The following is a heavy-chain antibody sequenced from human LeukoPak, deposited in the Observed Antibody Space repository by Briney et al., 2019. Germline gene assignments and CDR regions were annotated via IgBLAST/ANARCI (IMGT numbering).Heavy chain of an antibody. Sequence: PPETLSLTCTVSGGSISSYYWSWIRQPPGKGLEGIGYIYYSGSTNYNPSLKSRVTLSVDTSKNQFSLKLSSVTAADTAVYYCARSRNYYDTSGYYSFDYWGQGTLVTVSS. J-gene: IGHJ4*02. CDR1: GGSISSYY. CDR3: ARSRNYYDTSGYYSFDY. CDR2: IYYSGST. D-gene: IGHD3-22*01. V-gene: IGHV4-59*08.